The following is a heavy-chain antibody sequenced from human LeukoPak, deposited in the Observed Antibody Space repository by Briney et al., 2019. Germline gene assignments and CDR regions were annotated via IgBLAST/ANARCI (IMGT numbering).Heavy chain of an antibody. CDR3: ARAYSSGYYPPQSFFNS. CDR1: GASFSSNSYC. CDR2: IYTSGST. J-gene: IGHJ4*02. Sequence: SQTLSLTCTVSGASFSSNSYCWSWIRQPAGRGLEYIGGIYTSGSTNYDPSLKSRVTISLDTSGNQFSLKLSSVTAADTAVYYCARAYSSGYYPPQSFFNSWGQGTLVTVSS. D-gene: IGHD3-22*01. V-gene: IGHV4-61*02.